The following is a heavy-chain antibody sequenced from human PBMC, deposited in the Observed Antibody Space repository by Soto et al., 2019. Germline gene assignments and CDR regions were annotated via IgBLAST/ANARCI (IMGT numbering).Heavy chain of an antibody. CDR3: ARVPPVVMTTVTTGNYFDY. J-gene: IGHJ4*02. CDR2: INHSGST. V-gene: IGHV4-34*01. D-gene: IGHD4-17*01. CDR1: GGSFSGYY. Sequence: SETLSLTCAVYGGSFSGYYWSWIRQPPGKGLEWIGEINHSGSTNYNPSLKSRVTISVDTSKNQFSLKLSSVTAADTAVYYCARVPPVVMTTVTTGNYFDYWGQGTLVTVSS.